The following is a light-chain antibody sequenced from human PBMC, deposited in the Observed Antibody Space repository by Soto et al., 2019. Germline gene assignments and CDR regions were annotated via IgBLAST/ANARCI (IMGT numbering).Light chain of an antibody. J-gene: IGKJ4*01. CDR2: DAY. CDR1: QSIRSR. CDR3: HQYESYSPLT. Sequence: IQMTQSPSILSASVGDSGTMTCRARQSIRSRWAWDRKTPGKAPKLLIYDAYSLESGVPSRFRGRRSGTEFTLPIAGLQPEDFATYSCHQYESYSPLTLGGGTKVDIK. V-gene: IGKV1-5*01.